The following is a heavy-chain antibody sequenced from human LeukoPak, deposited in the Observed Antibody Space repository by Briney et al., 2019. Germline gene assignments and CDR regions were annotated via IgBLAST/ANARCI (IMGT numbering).Heavy chain of an antibody. V-gene: IGHV4-30-4*01. CDR2: SYYSGST. CDR3: ARGRWPPLPTY. D-gene: IGHD5-24*01. CDR1: GGSISSGDYC. J-gene: IGHJ4*02. Sequence: SETLSLTCTVSGGSISSGDYCWSWIRQSPGKGLEWIGYSYYSGSTYYNPSLKSRVTISVDTSKNQFSLKLSSVTAADTAVYYCARGRWPPLPTYWGQGSLVTVSS.